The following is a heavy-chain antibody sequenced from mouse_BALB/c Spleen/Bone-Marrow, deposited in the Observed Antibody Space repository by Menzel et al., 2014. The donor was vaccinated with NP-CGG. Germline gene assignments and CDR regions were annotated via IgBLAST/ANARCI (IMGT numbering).Heavy chain of an antibody. D-gene: IGHD2-12*01. Sequence: QVQLQQSGAELAKPGASVKMSCKASGYTFTSYWMHWVKQRPGQGLEWIGYINPSTGYTEYNQKFKDKATLTADKSSSTADMQLSSLASEDSAVYYCARWGDDGTFDYWGQGTTLTVSS. V-gene: IGHV1-7*01. J-gene: IGHJ2*01. CDR2: INPSTGYT. CDR1: GYTFTSYW. CDR3: ARWGDDGTFDY.